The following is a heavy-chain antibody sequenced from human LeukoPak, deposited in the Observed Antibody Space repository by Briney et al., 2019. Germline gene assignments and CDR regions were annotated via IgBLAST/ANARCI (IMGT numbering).Heavy chain of an antibody. CDR2: IYSGGST. CDR1: GFTVSSNS. Sequence: GGSLRLSCAASGFTVSSNSMSWVRQAPGKGLEWVSVIYSGGSTYYADSVKGRFTISRDNSNNTLYLQMNSLRAEDTAVYYCARDMSWSLGYWGQGTLVTVSS. CDR3: ARDMSWSLGY. J-gene: IGHJ4*02. D-gene: IGHD7-27*01. V-gene: IGHV3-66*01.